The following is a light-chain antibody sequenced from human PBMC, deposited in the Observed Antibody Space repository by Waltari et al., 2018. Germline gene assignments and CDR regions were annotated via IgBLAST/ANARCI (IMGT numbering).Light chain of an antibody. V-gene: IGKV3-20*01. CDR2: GAS. CDR3: QHCYRIPVT. J-gene: IGKJ1*01. Sequence: DIVLTQSPGTLSLSVGERATVSCRASESVSRSLAWYQQKPGQAPRLLIYGASSRATGIPYRFSGSGSGTDFSLTISRLEPEDFAVYYCQHCYRIPVTFGQGTTVEI. CDR1: ESVSRS.